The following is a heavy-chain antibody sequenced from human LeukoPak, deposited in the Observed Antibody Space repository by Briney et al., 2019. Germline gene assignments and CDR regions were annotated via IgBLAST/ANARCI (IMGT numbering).Heavy chain of an antibody. CDR1: GYTFTSFD. J-gene: IGHJ4*02. V-gene: IGHV1-8*01. Sequence: GASVKVSCKASGYTFTSFDINWVRQATGQGLEWMGWVDHNRGDTGFAQRFQGRVTMTRNTSISTAYMELSSLRSEDTAVYYCVLSGGRGAYWGQGTLVTVSS. CDR3: VLSGGRGAY. CDR2: VDHNRGDT.